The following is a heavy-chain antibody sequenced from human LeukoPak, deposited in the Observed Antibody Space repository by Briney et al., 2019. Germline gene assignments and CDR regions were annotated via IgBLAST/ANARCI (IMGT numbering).Heavy chain of an antibody. D-gene: IGHD5-24*01. CDR3: AREIQFPYYYYYMDV. V-gene: IGHV3-7*01. CDR2: IKQDGSEK. CDR1: GFTFSSYW. J-gene: IGHJ6*03. Sequence: GGSLRLSCAASGFTFSSYWMSWVRQAPGKGLEWVANIKQDGSEKYYVDSVKGRFTISRDNAKNSLYLQMNSLRAEDTAVYYRAREIQFPYYYYYMDVWGKGTTVTISS.